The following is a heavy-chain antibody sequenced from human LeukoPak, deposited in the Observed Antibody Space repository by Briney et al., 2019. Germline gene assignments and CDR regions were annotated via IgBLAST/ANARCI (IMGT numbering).Heavy chain of an antibody. CDR1: GGSISSYY. V-gene: IGHV4-59*12. D-gene: IGHD3-22*01. Sequence: SETLSLTCTVSGGSISSYYWSWIRQPPGKGLEWIGYIYYSGSTYYNPSLKSRVTISVDASKNQFSLKLSSVTAADTAVYYCARDQGYYDSSGLLDYWGQGTLVTVSS. CDR2: IYYSGST. CDR3: ARDQGYYDSSGLLDY. J-gene: IGHJ4*02.